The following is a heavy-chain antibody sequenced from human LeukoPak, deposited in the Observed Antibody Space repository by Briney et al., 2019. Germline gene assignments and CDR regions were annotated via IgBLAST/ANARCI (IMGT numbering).Heavy chain of an antibody. J-gene: IGHJ4*02. CDR2: INPDNGNT. V-gene: IGHV1-18*01. CDR1: GYTFTTCS. CDR3: ATSPNWRFDS. Sequence: GASVKVSCKASGYTFTTCSISWVRQAPGQGPEWMGWINPDNGNTNYAQNLKDRVTMTTDTSTSTAYMELRSLRSDDTAVYFCATSPNWRFDSWGQGTLVTVSS. D-gene: IGHD7-27*01.